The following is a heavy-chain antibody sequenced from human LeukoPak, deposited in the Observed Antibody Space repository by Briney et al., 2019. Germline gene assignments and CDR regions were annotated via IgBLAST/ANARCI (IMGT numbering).Heavy chain of an antibody. J-gene: IGHJ6*02. Sequence: PGGSLRLSCAASGFTFSSYGMHWVRQAPGKGLEWVAVISYDGSNKYYADSVKGRFTISRDNSKNTLYLQMNSLRAEDTAVYYCAKADAVAGDYYYYGMDVWGQGTTVTVSS. CDR1: GFTFSSYG. CDR2: ISYDGSNK. D-gene: IGHD6-19*01. V-gene: IGHV3-30*18. CDR3: AKADAVAGDYYYYGMDV.